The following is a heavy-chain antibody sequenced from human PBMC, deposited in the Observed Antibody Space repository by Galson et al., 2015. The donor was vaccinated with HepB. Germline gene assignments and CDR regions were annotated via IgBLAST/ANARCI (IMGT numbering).Heavy chain of an antibody. CDR3: ATSFSRWVPFYFDY. CDR2: FDPEDGET. CDR1: GYTLTELS. D-gene: IGHD3-10*01. V-gene: IGHV1-24*01. Sequence: SVKVSCKVSGYTLTELSMHWVRQAPGKGLEWMGGFDPEDGETIYAQKFQGRITMTEDASTDTAYMELSSLRSEDTAVYYCATSFSRWVPFYFDYWGQGTLVTVSS. J-gene: IGHJ4*02.